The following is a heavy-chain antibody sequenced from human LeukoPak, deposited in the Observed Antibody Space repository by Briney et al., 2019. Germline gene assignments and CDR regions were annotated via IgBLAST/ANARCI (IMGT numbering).Heavy chain of an antibody. CDR2: ISAYNGNT. CDR1: GYTFTSYG. V-gene: IGHV1-18*01. D-gene: IGHD1-26*01. Sequence: GASVKVSCKASGYTFTSYGISWARQAPGQGLEWMGWISAYNGNTNYAQKLQGRVTMTTDTSTSTAYMELRSLRSDDTAVYYCARTLSGSYYVNYFDYWGQGTLVTVSS. J-gene: IGHJ4*02. CDR3: ARTLSGSYYVNYFDY.